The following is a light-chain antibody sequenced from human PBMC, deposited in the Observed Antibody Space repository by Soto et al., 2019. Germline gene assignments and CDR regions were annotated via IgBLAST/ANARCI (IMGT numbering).Light chain of an antibody. CDR2: DVS. Sequence: QSALTQPRSVSGSPGQSVTISCTGTSSDVGGYNYVSWYQQHPGKAPKLMIYDVSKRPSGVPDRFSGSKSGNTASLTISGLHVEDEADYYCCSYAGSYVFGTGTKLTVL. CDR3: CSYAGSYV. V-gene: IGLV2-11*01. J-gene: IGLJ1*01. CDR1: SSDVGGYNY.